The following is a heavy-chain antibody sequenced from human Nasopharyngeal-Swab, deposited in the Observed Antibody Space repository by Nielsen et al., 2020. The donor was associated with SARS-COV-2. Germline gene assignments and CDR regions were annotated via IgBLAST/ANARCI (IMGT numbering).Heavy chain of an antibody. CDR2: INGGGSLT. CDR3: AKEAPSCGADCRSLSDY. V-gene: IGHV3-23*01. D-gene: IGHD2-21*02. Sequence: GESLKISCAASGFTFNTYSMTWVRQAPGKGLEWVSLINGGGSLTYYADSVKGRLTISRDNSKNTLYLQMNRLKADDTAIYYCAKEAPSCGADCRSLSDYWGQGILVTVSS. CDR1: GFTFNTYS. J-gene: IGHJ4*02.